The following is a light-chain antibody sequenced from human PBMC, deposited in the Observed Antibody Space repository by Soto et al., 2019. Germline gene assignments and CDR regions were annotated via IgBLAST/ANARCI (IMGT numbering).Light chain of an antibody. J-gene: IGLJ3*02. V-gene: IGLV1-40*01. Sequence: QSALTQPPSVSGAPGQRVTISCTGSNSNIGANYDVHWYQQLPGTAPKLLIYANINRPSGVPDRFSGSKSGTSASLAITGLQAEDEADYYCQSHDASLSGRVFGGGTKLTVL. CDR2: ANI. CDR3: QSHDASLSGRV. CDR1: NSNIGANYD.